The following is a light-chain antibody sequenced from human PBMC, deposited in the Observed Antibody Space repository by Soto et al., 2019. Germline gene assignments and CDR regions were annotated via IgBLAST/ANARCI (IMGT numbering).Light chain of an antibody. J-gene: IGKJ1*01. CDR1: QSVSSN. CDR2: GAS. V-gene: IGKV3-20*01. Sequence: EIVMRQSPATLSVSQGERATLSCRASQSVSSNLAWYQQKPGQAPRLLMYGASSRATGIPDRYIGGGTGTDCTLTISRLEPEDFAVYYCQQYGSSPVTFGQGTKVDIK. CDR3: QQYGSSPVT.